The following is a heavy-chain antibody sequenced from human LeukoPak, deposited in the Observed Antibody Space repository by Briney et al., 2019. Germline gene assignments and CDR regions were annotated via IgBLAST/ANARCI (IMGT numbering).Heavy chain of an antibody. CDR2: IIPIFGTA. Sequence: SVKVSCKASGGTFSSYAISWVRQAPGQGLEWMGGIIPIFGTANYAQKLQGRVTMTTDTSTSTAYMELRSLRSDDTAVYYCARQVFSYYYMDVWGKGTTVTVSS. J-gene: IGHJ6*03. V-gene: IGHV1-69*05. CDR1: GGTFSSYA. D-gene: IGHD2-21*01. CDR3: ARQVFSYYYMDV.